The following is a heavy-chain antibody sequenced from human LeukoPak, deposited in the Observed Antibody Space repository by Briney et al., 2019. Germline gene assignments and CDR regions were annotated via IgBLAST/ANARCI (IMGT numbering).Heavy chain of an antibody. CDR2: INHSGST. CDR3: ARVFFPYYYGSGSPLDY. Sequence: SETLSLTCADYGGSFSGYYWSWIRQPPGKGLEWIGEINHSGSTNYNPSLKSRVTISVDTSKNQFSLKLSSVTAADTAVYYCARVFFPYYYGSGSPLDYWGQGTLVTVSS. D-gene: IGHD3-10*01. V-gene: IGHV4-34*01. CDR1: GGSFSGYY. J-gene: IGHJ4*02.